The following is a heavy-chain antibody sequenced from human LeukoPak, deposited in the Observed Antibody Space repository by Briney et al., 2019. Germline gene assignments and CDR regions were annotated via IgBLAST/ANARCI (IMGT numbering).Heavy chain of an antibody. CDR2: IYYSGST. D-gene: IGHD2-21*02. CDR1: GGSISSYY. Sequence: SETLSLTCTVSGGSISSYYWSWIRQPPGKGLAWIGYIYYSGSTNYNPSLKSRVTISVDTSKNQFSLKLSSVTAADTAVYYCARYGDSKDYFDYWGQGTLVTVSS. V-gene: IGHV4-59*01. CDR3: ARYGDSKDYFDY. J-gene: IGHJ4*02.